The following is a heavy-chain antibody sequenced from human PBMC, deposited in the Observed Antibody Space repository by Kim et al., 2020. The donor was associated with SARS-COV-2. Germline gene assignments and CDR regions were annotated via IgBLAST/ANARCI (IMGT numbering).Heavy chain of an antibody. Sequence: NKFYADSVKGRVSISRDNSKSTLYLQMNSLRAEDTAVYFCARWGTSSIDYWGQGTLVAVSS. V-gene: IGHV3-33*01. CDR3: ARWGTSSIDY. J-gene: IGHJ4*02. CDR2: NK. D-gene: IGHD3-16*01.